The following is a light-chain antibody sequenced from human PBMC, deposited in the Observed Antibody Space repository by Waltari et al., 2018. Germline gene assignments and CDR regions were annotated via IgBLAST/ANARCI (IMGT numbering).Light chain of an antibody. CDR3: HQYYSTPDT. CDR1: QSVLYSANNKNF. CDR2: WAS. J-gene: IGKJ2*01. Sequence: DIVMTQSPDSLAVSLGERATINCKSSQSVLYSANNKNFLAWYQQKPGQPPKLLIYWASFRASGVPERFSGSASGTDFTLTISTLQAEDVAVYYCHQYYSTPDTFGQGTHREIK. V-gene: IGKV4-1*01.